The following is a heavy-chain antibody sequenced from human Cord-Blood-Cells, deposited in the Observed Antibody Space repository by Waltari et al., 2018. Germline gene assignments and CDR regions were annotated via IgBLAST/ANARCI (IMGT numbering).Heavy chain of an antibody. J-gene: IGHJ4*02. CDR2: IYYSGST. V-gene: IGHV4-39*01. D-gene: IGHD5-12*01. CDR3: ARLPWGDGYEGY. CDR1: GGSISSSSYY. Sequence: QLQLQESGPGLVKPSETLSLPCTVSGGSISSSSYYWGWTRQPPGKGLGWIGSIYYSGSTYYNPSLKSRVTISVDTSKNQFSLKLSSVTAADTAVYYCARLPWGDGYEGYWGQGTLVTVSS.